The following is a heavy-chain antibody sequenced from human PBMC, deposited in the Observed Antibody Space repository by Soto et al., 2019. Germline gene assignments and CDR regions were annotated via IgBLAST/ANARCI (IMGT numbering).Heavy chain of an antibody. CDR3: AREEEQLGLAFDY. V-gene: IGHV3-66*01. D-gene: IGHD6-13*01. CDR2: IYSAGST. Sequence: GGSLRLSCAASGFTVSSNYMSWVRQAPGKGLEWVSVIYSAGSTYYADSVKGRFTISRDNSKNTLYLQMNSLRVEDTAVYYCAREEEQLGLAFDYWGQGTLVTVSS. CDR1: GFTVSSNY. J-gene: IGHJ4*02.